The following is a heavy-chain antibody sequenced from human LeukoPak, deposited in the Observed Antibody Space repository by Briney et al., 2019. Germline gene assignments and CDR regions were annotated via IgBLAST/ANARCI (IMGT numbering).Heavy chain of an antibody. J-gene: IGHJ4*02. CDR2: INWTGGST. V-gene: IGHV3-20*04. CDR1: GFTFDDSG. D-gene: IGHD3-22*01. Sequence: GGSLRLSCAASGFTFDDSGMSWVRQAPGKGLEWVSGINWTGGSTGYADSVKGRFTISRANAKNSLYLQMNSLRAEDTAVYYCARSRTAYYYYDSSGSPSYYFDYWGQGTLVTVSS. CDR3: ARSRTAYYYYDSSGSPSYYFDY.